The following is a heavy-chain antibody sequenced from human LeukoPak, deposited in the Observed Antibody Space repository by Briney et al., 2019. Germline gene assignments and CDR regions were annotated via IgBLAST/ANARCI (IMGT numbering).Heavy chain of an antibody. CDR2: IYYSGST. CDR1: GGSISSGGYY. J-gene: IGHJ4*02. V-gene: IGHV4-31*03. CDR3: ARASYDSSGSSAIFDY. D-gene: IGHD3-22*01. Sequence: SETLSLTCTVSGGSISSGGYYWRWIRQHPGTGLEWIGYIYYSGSTYYNPSLKSRVTISVDTSKNQFSLKLSSVTAADTAVYYCARASYDSSGSSAIFDYWGQGTLVTVSS.